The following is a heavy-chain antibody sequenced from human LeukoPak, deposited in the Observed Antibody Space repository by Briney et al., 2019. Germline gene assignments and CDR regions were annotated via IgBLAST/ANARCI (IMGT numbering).Heavy chain of an antibody. CDR1: GGSFSGYY. J-gene: IGHJ6*02. D-gene: IGHD2-2*02. CDR2: ISSSGSTI. V-gene: IGHV3-11*01. CDR3: ARDQVVVPAAIRMGYYYYGMDV. Sequence: LSLTCAVYGGSFSGYYWSWIRQAPGKGLEWVSYISSSGSTIYYADSVKGRFTISRDNAKNSLYLQMNSLRAEDTAVYYCARDQVVVPAAIRMGYYYYGMDVWGQGTTVTVSS.